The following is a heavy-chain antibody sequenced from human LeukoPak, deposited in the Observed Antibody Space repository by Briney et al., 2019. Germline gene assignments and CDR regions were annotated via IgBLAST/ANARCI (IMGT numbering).Heavy chain of an antibody. CDR3: ARQRRYDRAFDI. V-gene: IGHV4-59*08. J-gene: IGHJ3*02. Sequence: SETLSLTCTVSGGSISSYYWSWIRQPPGKGLEWIGYIYYSGSTNYNPSLKSRVTISVDTSKNQFSLKLSSVTAADTAVYYCARQRRYDRAFDIWGQGTMVTVSS. D-gene: IGHD3-22*01. CDR2: IYYSGST. CDR1: GGSISSYY.